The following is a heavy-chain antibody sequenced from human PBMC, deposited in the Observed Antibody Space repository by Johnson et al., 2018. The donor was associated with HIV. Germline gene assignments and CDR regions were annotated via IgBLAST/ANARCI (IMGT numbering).Heavy chain of an antibody. J-gene: IGHJ3*02. D-gene: IGHD5-24*01. V-gene: IGHV3-64*01. CDR3: ARACRDGYTCDVYDI. CDR2: ISSNGGST. Sequence: VHLVESGGGLVQPGGSLRLSCAASVFTFSSYAMHWVRQAPGKGLESVSAISSNGGSTYYANSVKGRFTISRDNSKNTLYLQMNSLRAEDTAVYYCARACRDGYTCDVYDIWGLGTMVTVS. CDR1: VFTFSSYA.